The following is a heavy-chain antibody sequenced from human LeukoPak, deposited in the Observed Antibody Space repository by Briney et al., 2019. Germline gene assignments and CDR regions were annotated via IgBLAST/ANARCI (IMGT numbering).Heavy chain of an antibody. D-gene: IGHD3-10*01. CDR3: ARVRYYGSGSPSNYYYYGMDV. CDR2: IWYDGSNK. J-gene: IGHJ6*02. CDR1: GFTFSSYG. V-gene: IGHV3-33*01. Sequence: GGSLRLSCAASGFTFSSYGMHWVRQAPGKGLEWVAVIWYDGSNKYYADSVKGRFTISRDNSKNTLYLQMNSLRAEDTAVYYCARVRYYGSGSPSNYYYYGMDVWGQGTTVTVSS.